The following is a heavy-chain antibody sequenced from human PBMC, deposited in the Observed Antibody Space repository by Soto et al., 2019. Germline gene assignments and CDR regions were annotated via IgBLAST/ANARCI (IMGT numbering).Heavy chain of an antibody. Sequence: ETLSLTCTVSGGSISSYYWSWIRQPPGKGLEWIGYIYYSGSTNYNPSLKSRVTISVDTSKNQFSLKLSSVTAADTAVYYCARQYVAAAVIDYWGQGTLVTVSS. D-gene: IGHD6-13*01. J-gene: IGHJ4*02. CDR3: ARQYVAAAVIDY. V-gene: IGHV4-59*08. CDR2: IYYSGST. CDR1: GGSISSYY.